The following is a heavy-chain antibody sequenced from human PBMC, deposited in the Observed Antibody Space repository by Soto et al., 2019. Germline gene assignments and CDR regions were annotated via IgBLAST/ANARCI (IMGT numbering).Heavy chain of an antibody. D-gene: IGHD2-15*01. CDR3: ARHKSGSDWLDP. CDR2: MFYSGAT. J-gene: IGHJ5*02. V-gene: IGHV4-39*01. Sequence: GWIRQPPGKGLQWIGCMFYSGATYYNPSLKNRVTLSVDTSNNEFSLKLVSVTAPDTAVYYCARHKSGSDWLDPWGQGTLVTVS.